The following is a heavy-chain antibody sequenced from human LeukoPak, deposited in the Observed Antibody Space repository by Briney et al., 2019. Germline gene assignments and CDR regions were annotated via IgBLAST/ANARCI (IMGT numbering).Heavy chain of an antibody. J-gene: IGHJ5*02. V-gene: IGHV3-23*01. CDR2: ISGSGYTT. CDR3: AKGDSAAWPESWVDH. Sequence: GGSLRLSCAASGFTFRDCGMSWVRQAPGKGLEWVSSISGSGYTTYYADSVKGRFTTSRDNSKATLLLHMSSLRVEDTAVYYCAKGDSAAWPESWVDHWGQGTLVTVSS. D-gene: IGHD1-14*01. CDR1: GFTFRDCG.